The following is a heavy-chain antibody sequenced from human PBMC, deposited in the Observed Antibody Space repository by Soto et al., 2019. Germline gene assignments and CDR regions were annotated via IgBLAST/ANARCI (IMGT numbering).Heavy chain of an antibody. CDR3: AKERGAYSSGWSFDF. J-gene: IGHJ4*02. V-gene: IGHV3-23*01. CDR2: ISASGSNT. CDR1: GFTFTTYA. Sequence: EVHLLESGGDLVQPGGSLSLSCAASGFTFTTYAMSWVRQAPGKGLEWVATISASGSNTYYADSVKGRFTVYRYFSKNTVSLHMSSLRVEDTAVYYCAKERGAYSSGWSFDFWGQGALVTVSS. D-gene: IGHD6-19*01.